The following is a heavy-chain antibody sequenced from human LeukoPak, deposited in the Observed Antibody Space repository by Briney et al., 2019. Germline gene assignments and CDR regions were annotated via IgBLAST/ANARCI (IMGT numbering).Heavy chain of an antibody. CDR1: DDSISSGDYY. D-gene: IGHD3-9*01. Sequence: SQTLSLTCNVCDDSISSGDYYWSWIRQPPGKGPEWIGYIYYNGITYYNPSLKSRVALSVDQPKKQFSLKLSSVTAADTAVYYCAGAVTGYYLSHYYFPYWGRGTLVTVSS. CDR3: AGAVTGYYLSHYYFPY. V-gene: IGHV4-30-4*01. CDR2: IYYNGIT. J-gene: IGHJ4*02.